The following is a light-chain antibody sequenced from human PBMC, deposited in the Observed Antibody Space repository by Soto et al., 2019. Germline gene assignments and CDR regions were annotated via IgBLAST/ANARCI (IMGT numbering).Light chain of an antibody. CDR1: SSDVGGYNY. Sequence: QSVLTQPRSVSGSPGQSVTISCTGTSSDVGGYNYVSWYQQHPGKAPKVMIYDVTKRPSGVPDRFSGSKSGNTAFLTISGLKAEDEADYYCCSYAGSHTWVFGGGTKVTVL. CDR3: CSYAGSHTWV. CDR2: DVT. J-gene: IGLJ3*02. V-gene: IGLV2-11*01.